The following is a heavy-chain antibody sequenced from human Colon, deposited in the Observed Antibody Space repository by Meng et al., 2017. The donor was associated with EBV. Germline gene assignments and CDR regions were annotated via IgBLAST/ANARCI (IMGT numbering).Heavy chain of an antibody. D-gene: IGHD3-10*01. V-gene: IGHV4-30-2*01. J-gene: IGHJ5*02. Sequence: QVPLHGSGPGLVGPSQTLSLPCSVSGDPFTSGDYPWTWIRQPPGKGLVWIGYIYHGVNIYYTPSLRSRVTISVDKSRNQFSLKLTSVSAADTAVYYCVRDTRRGGGWFDPWGQGTLVTVSS. CDR2: IYHGVNI. CDR3: VRDTRRGGGWFDP. CDR1: GDPFTSGDYP.